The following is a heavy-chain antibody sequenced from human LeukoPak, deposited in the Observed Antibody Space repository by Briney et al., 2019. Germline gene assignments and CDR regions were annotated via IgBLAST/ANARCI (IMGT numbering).Heavy chain of an antibody. Sequence: GESLKISCKGSGYSFTRYRIGWVRQMPGKGLEWMGIIHPGDSETRYSPSFQGQVTISADKSISTAYLQWSSLKASDTAMYYCARQKVGATHYYMDVWGKGTTVTVSS. J-gene: IGHJ6*03. CDR2: IHPGDSET. D-gene: IGHD1-26*01. CDR3: ARQKVGATHYYMDV. CDR1: GYSFTRYR. V-gene: IGHV5-51*01.